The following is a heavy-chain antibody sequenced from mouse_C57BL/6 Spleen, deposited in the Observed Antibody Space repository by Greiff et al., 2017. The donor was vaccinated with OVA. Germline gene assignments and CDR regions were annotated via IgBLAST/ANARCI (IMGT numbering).Heavy chain of an antibody. Sequence: QLQQSGPELVKPGASVKISCKASGYTFTDYYMNWVKQSHGKSLEWIGDINPNNGGTSYNQKFKGKATLTVDKSSNTAYMELRSLASEDSAVYYCARQLRLRELAYWGQGTLVTVSA. CDR3: ARQLRLRELAY. CDR2: INPNNGGT. V-gene: IGHV1-26*01. CDR1: GYTFTDYY. J-gene: IGHJ3*01. D-gene: IGHD3-2*02.